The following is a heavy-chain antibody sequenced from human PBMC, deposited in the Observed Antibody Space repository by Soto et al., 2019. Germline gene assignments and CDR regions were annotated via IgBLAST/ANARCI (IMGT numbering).Heavy chain of an antibody. CDR1: GGSISSYY. D-gene: IGHD3-3*01. J-gene: IGHJ4*02. CDR2: IYYSGST. V-gene: IGHV4-59*01. CDR3: ASGTMNLYYDFWSGYFDY. Sequence: SETLSLTCTVSGGSISSYYWSWIRQPPGKGLEWIGYIYYSGSTNYNPSLKSRVTISVDTSKNQFSLKLSSVTAADTAVYYCASGTMNLYYDFWSGYFDYWGQGTLVTVSS.